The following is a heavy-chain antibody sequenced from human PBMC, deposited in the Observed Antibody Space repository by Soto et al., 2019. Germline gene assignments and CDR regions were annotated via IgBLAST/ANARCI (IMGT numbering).Heavy chain of an antibody. D-gene: IGHD3-22*01. J-gene: IGHJ2*01. CDR1: GGIFGSHG. CDR3: VSTKYDSSAYYYWYLGL. CDR2: FIPIFRTL. V-gene: IGHV1-69*01. Sequence: QVQLIQSEAEVKKPGSSVRVSCTASGGIFGSHGFSWVRQAPGQRLEWVGGFIPIFRTLTYTEKFQARVRIAADESTNTVYLDLSSLTSEDTAVYYCVSTKYDSSAYYYWYLGLWGRGTLVTVSS.